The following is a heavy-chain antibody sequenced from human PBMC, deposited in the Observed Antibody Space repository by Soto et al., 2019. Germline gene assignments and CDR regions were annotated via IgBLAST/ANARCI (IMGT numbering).Heavy chain of an antibody. CDR3: AKLQAGMFGWFEP. D-gene: IGHD3-10*02. CDR2: IYYSGST. J-gene: IGHJ5*02. Sequence: ETLSVTWSGCGCSIGTYSWSWIRQSPGQGLEWIGYIYYSGSTTYNPSLKSRVTISVDTSKNQFSLKLKSVTAADTALYYCAKLQAGMFGWFEPWGQGTLVTVSS. V-gene: IGHV4-59*01. CDR1: GCSIGTYS.